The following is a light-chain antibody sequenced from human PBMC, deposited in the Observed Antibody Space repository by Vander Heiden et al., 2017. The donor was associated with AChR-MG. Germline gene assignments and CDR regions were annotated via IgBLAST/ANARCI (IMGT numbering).Light chain of an antibody. CDR1: SSDMAIYDL. J-gene: IGLJ3*02. CDR2: DVS. CDR3: NSYRDDGTWV. V-gene: IGLV2-14*03. Sequence: QSALTQPASVSVSPGQSVTISCTGTSSDMAIYDLVSWYQQHPGKAPKLMIFDVSKRPSGVSGRFSGSKSGNTASLTISGLQAEDEADYYCNSYRDDGTWVFGGGTKLTVL.